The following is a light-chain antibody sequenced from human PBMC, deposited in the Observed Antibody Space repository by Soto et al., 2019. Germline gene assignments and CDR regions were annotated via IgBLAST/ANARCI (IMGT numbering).Light chain of an antibody. J-gene: IGKJ1*01. CDR1: QEIINY. CDR3: QQSYSTPRP. Sequence: DIQMTQAPSSLSASVGDRVTITCQSSQEIINYLNWYQQRPGKAPKLLIYDASSLESGVQSKFSGSGSGTDFTLTISSLQPEDFATYYCQQSYSTPRPFGQGTKGDIK. CDR2: DAS. V-gene: IGKV1-39*01.